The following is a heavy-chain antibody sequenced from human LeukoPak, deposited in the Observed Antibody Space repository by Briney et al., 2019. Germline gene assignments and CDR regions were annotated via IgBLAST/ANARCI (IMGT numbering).Heavy chain of an antibody. Sequence: PSETLSLTCTVSGGSISRGDYYWSWIRQPPGKGLEWIGYIYYSGSTYYNPSLKSRVTISVDTSKNQFSLKLSSVTAADTAVYYCARGGGIVVVPAAYDYWGQGTLVTVSS. D-gene: IGHD2-2*01. CDR3: ARGGGIVVVPAAYDY. J-gene: IGHJ4*02. CDR2: IYYSGST. V-gene: IGHV4-30-4*08. CDR1: GGSISRGDYY.